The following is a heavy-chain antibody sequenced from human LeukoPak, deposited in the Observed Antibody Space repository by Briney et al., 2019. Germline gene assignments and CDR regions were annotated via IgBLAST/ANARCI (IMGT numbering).Heavy chain of an antibody. D-gene: IGHD5-18*01. CDR2: INPNSGGT. CDR1: GYTFTGYY. Sequence: GASVKVSCKASGYTFTGYYMHWVRQAPGQGLEWMGRINPNSGGTNYAQKFQGRVTMTRDTSISTAYMELSRLRSDDTAVYYCARVGYSYGYDFDYWGQGTLVTVSS. CDR3: ARVGYSYGYDFDY. V-gene: IGHV1-2*06. J-gene: IGHJ4*02.